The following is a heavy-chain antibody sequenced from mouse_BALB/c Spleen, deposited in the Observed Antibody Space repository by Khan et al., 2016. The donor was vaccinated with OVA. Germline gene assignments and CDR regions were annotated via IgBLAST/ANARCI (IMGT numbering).Heavy chain of an antibody. CDR3: ARSVTITTVVATDFDY. CDR1: GYSITSDYA. V-gene: IGHV3-2*02. D-gene: IGHD1-1*01. CDR2: ISYSGRT. Sequence: EVQLQESGPGLVKPSQSLSLTCTVTGYSITSDYAWNWIRQFPGNKLEWMGYISYSGRTSYNPSLKSRISITRDTSKNQFFLQLNSVPTEDTATYYCARSVTITTVVATDFDYWGQGTTLPVSS. J-gene: IGHJ2*01.